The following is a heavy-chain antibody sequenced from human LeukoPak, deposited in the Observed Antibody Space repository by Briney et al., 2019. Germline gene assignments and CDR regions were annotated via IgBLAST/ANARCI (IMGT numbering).Heavy chain of an antibody. CDR3: ARGSRYDILTGYSNWFDP. Sequence: SETLSLTCTVSGGSISSGSYYWSWIRQPAGKGLEWIGRIYTSGSTNYNPSLKGRVTISVDTSKNQFSLKLSSVTAADTAVYYCARGSRYDILTGYSNWFDPWGQGTLVTVSS. J-gene: IGHJ5*02. CDR1: GGSISSGSYY. D-gene: IGHD3-9*01. CDR2: IYTSGST. V-gene: IGHV4-61*02.